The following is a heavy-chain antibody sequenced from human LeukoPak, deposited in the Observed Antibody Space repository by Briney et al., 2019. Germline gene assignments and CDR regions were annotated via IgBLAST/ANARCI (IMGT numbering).Heavy chain of an antibody. CDR2: IYYSGST. Sequence: PSETLSLTCTVSGGSISSYYWSWIRQPPGEGLEWSGYIYYSGSTNYNPSLKSRVTISVDTSKNQFSLKMSSVTAADTAVYYCARDDAFDIWGQGTMVTVSS. J-gene: IGHJ3*02. CDR3: ARDDAFDI. CDR1: GGSISSYY. V-gene: IGHV4-59*01.